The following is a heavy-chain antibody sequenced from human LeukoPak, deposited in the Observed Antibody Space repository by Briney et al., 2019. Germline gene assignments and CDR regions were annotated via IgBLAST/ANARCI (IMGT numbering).Heavy chain of an antibody. J-gene: IGHJ4*02. CDR2: INHSGST. CDR1: GGSFSGYY. V-gene: IGHV4-34*01. Sequence: SETLSLTCAVYGGSFSGYYWSWIRQPPGKGLEWIGEINHSGSTNYNPSLKSRVTISVDTSKNQFSLKLSSVTAADTAVYYRARVGIYYFDYWGQGTLVTVSS. D-gene: IGHD7-27*01. CDR3: ARVGIYYFDY.